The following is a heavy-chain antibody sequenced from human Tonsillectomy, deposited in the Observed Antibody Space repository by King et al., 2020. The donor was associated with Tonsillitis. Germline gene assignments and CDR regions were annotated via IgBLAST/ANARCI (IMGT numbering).Heavy chain of an antibody. V-gene: IGHV3-23*04. CDR3: AKDSGYSYGMTDY. CDR2: ISGSGGST. D-gene: IGHD5-18*01. J-gene: IGHJ4*02. CDR1: GFTFSSYA. Sequence: EVQLVESGGGLVQPGGSLRLSCAASGFTFSSYAMSWVRQAPGKGLKWVSVISGSGGSTYYADSVKGRFTISRDNSKNTLYLQMNSLRAEDTAVNFCAKDSGYSYGMTDYWGQGTLVTVSS.